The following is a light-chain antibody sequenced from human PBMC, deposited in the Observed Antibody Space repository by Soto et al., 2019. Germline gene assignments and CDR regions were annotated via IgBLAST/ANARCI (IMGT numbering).Light chain of an antibody. V-gene: IGKV3-11*01. CDR2: DAS. CDR3: QQRSNWPPIT. CDR1: QSVSSY. Sequence: EIVMTQSPATLSVSPGERATLSFRFSQSVSSYLAWYQQKPGQAPRLLIYDASNRATGIPARFSGSGSGTDFTLTISSLEPEDFAVYYCQQRSNWPPITFGPGTKVDIK. J-gene: IGKJ3*01.